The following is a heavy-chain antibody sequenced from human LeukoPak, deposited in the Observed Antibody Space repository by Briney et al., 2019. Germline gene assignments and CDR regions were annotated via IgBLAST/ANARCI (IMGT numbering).Heavy chain of an antibody. D-gene: IGHD7-27*01. CDR1: GYTFTGYY. Sequence: ASVKVSCKASGYTFTGYYIHWVRQAPGQGLECVGWINPNSGGTNYAQKFQGRVTMTRDTSISTAYMELSRLRSDDTAVYYCARGRSVTGDLDYWGQGTLVTVSS. CDR3: ARGRSVTGDLDY. J-gene: IGHJ4*02. V-gene: IGHV1-2*02. CDR2: INPNSGGT.